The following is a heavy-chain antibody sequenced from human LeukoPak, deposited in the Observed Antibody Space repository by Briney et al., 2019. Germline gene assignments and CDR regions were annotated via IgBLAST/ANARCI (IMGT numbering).Heavy chain of an antibody. CDR1: GGSISSGSYY. V-gene: IGHV4-39*01. CDR2: IYYSGTT. J-gene: IGHJ3*02. CDR3: ARHYYGSGSYSAFDI. D-gene: IGHD3-10*01. Sequence: KTSETLSLTCSVSGGSISSGSYYWGWIRQPPGKRLEWIGTIYYSGTTYYNPSLKSRVTISVDTSKNQFSLKLSSVTAADTAMYYCARHYYGSGSYSAFDIWGQGTMVTVSS.